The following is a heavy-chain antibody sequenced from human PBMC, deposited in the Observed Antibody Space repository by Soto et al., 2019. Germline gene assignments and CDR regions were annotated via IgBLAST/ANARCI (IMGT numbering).Heavy chain of an antibody. V-gene: IGHV4-34*01. CDR1: GGSFSGYY. CDR2: INHSGST. D-gene: IGHD6-6*01. J-gene: IGHJ3*02. CDR3: AREVGELDYSSSSDAFDI. Sequence: SETLSLTCAVYGGSFSGYYWSWIRQPPGKGLEWIGEINHSGSTNYNPSLKRRVTMSRDTSKNQFSLKLESVTAADTAVYYCAREVGELDYSSSSDAFDIWGQGKMVTVSS.